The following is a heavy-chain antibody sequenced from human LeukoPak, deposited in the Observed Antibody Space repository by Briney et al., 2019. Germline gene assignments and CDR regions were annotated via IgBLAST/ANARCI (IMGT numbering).Heavy chain of an antibody. J-gene: IGHJ4*02. D-gene: IGHD6-13*01. CDR3: ARDGGYSSSWYYFDY. V-gene: IGHV3-30-3*01. CDR2: ISYDGSNI. Sequence: GRSLRLSGAASGFTFSSYGMHWVRQAPGKGLEGVAVISYDGSNIYYADSVKGRFTISRDNSKNTLYLQMNSLRAEDTAVYYCARDGGYSSSWYYFDYWGQGTLVTVSS. CDR1: GFTFSSYG.